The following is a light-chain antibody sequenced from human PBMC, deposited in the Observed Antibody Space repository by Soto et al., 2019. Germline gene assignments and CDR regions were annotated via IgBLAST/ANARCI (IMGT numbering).Light chain of an antibody. CDR1: QDIKND. J-gene: IGKJ5*01. V-gene: IGKV1-33*01. Sequence: DIQMIQSPSSLSASVTDRVTITCRASQDIKNDLGWYQQNPGKAPELLIYDASNLHPGVPSRFRGSGSGTEFSFNITSLQPEDVATYYCQQYDDLPITFGQGTRLEIK. CDR2: DAS. CDR3: QQYDDLPIT.